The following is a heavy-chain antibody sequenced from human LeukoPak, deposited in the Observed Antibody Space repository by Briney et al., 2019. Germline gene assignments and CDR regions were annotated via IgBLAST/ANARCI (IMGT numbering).Heavy chain of an antibody. J-gene: IGHJ4*02. D-gene: IGHD6-19*01. CDR1: GFTFRSYA. CDR2: ISYDGRNK. Sequence: GGSLRLSCGVWGFTFRSYAMHGVRQAAAKGVQGVAGISYDGRNKYYADSVKGRCSIYRDNAKNTLYLQMNSLRPEDPAVYYCARARSGWYLGPFDYWAQGALVTVSS. V-gene: IGHV3-30*04. CDR3: ARARSGWYLGPFDY.